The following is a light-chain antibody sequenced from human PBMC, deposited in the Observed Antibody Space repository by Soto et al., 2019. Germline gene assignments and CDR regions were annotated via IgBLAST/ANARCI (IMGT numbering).Light chain of an antibody. CDR3: SSFTTSSTDV. J-gene: IGLJ1*01. CDR2: DVS. Sequence: QSALTQPPSVPGSPGQSVAISCSGTSSDVGSYNRVSWYQQPPGTAPKLMIYDVSNRPSGVPDRFSGSKSGNTASLTISGLQAEDEADYYCSSFTTSSTDVFGTGTKVTVL. CDR1: SSDVGSYNR. V-gene: IGLV2-18*02.